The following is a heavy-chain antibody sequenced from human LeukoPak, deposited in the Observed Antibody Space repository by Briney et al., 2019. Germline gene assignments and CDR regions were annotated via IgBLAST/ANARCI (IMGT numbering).Heavy chain of an antibody. V-gene: IGHV1-18*01. J-gene: IGHJ1*01. CDR1: GYTFTNYG. Sequence: ASVKVSCKASGYTFTNYGISWVRLAPGQGLEWMGWMSGDTGNTHYAQKFQDRVTMATDTSTDTVYMELRNLRSDDTAVYYCARDGGVTSSWYDTAGYFQHWGQGTLVTVSS. CDR2: MSGDTGNT. CDR3: ARDGGVTSSWYDTAGYFQH. D-gene: IGHD6-13*01.